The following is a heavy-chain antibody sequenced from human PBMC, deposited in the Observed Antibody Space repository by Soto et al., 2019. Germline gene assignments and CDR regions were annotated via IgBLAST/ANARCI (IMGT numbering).Heavy chain of an antibody. J-gene: IGHJ4*02. CDR3: ARELQGLYYFDF. CDR1: GYTFTSYA. CDR2: INADNGDT. V-gene: IGHV1-3*01. D-gene: IGHD4-4*01. Sequence: ASVKVSCKTSGYTFTSYAIHWVRQAPGQRLGWMGWINADNGDTKYSQKFSGRVTITRDTSANTAFMELSSLRSEDTAMYYCARELQGLYYFDFWGQGTMVTVYS.